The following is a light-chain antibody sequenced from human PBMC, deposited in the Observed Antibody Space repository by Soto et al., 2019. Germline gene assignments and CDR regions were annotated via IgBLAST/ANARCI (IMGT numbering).Light chain of an antibody. CDR2: LGS. J-gene: IGKJ1*01. Sequence: DIVMTQSPLSLPVTPGEPASISCSSSHSLLHSNGYNYLDWYLQKPGQSPQLLIYLGSNRASGVPDRFSGSVSGIDFTLKISRVEAEDVGVYYCMQALQFPWTFGQGTKVEIK. V-gene: IGKV2-28*01. CDR3: MQALQFPWT. CDR1: HSLLHSNGYNY.